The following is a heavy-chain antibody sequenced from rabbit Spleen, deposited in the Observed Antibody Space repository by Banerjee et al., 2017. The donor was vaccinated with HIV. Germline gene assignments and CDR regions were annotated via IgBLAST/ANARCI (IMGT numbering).Heavy chain of an antibody. CDR3: ARCNYTYSGPGYIYCYGMDL. D-gene: IGHD6-1*01. CDR2: IHDGDSAYT. V-gene: IGHV1S45*01. J-gene: IGHJ6*01. CDR1: GFSFSGNYY. Sequence: QEQLEESGGDLVKPEGSLTIPCTASGFSFSGNYYMCWVRQAPGKGLEWIACIHDGDSAYTYYASWAKGQFTISKTSSTTVTLQMTSLTAADTATYFCARCNYTYSGPGYIYCYGMDLWGPGTLVTVS.